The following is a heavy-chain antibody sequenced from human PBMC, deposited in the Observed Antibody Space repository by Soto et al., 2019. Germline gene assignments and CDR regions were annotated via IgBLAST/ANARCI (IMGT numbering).Heavy chain of an antibody. D-gene: IGHD2-15*01. CDR2: ISGSGGST. CDR3: ANGYCSGGSCYREVY. CDR1: GFTFSSYA. Sequence: GESLKISCAASGFTFSSYAMSWVRQAPGKGLEWVSAISGSGGSTYYADSVKGRFTISRDNSKNTLYLQMNSLRAEDTAVYYCANGYCSGGSCYREVYWGQGTLVTVSS. J-gene: IGHJ4*02. V-gene: IGHV3-23*01.